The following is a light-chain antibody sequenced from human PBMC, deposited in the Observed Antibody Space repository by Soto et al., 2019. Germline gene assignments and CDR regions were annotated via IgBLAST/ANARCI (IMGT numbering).Light chain of an antibody. CDR2: DVS. CDR1: SSDIGAYDL. J-gene: IGLJ1*01. V-gene: IGLV2-14*01. Sequence: QAVVTQPASVSGSPGQSITISCTGTSSDIGAYDLVSWFQQHPGKAPKVMIYDVSIRPSGVSNRFSGSKSGNTASLTISGLQAEDEADYYCSSYTITSTRLFGTGTKLTVL. CDR3: SSYTITSTRL.